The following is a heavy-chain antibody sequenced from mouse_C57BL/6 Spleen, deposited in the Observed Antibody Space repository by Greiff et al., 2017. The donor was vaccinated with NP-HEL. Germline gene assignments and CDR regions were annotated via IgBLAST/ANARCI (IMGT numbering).Heavy chain of an antibody. D-gene: IGHD1-1*01. CDR1: GYSFTDYN. Sequence: VHVKQSGPELVKPGASVKISCKASGYSFTDYNMNWVKQSNGKSLEWIGVINPNYGTTSYNQKFKGKATLTVDQSSSTAYMQLNSLTSEDSAVYYCARSHYGSSFYWYFDVWGTGTTVTVSS. J-gene: IGHJ1*03. CDR3: ARSHYGSSFYWYFDV. V-gene: IGHV1-39*01. CDR2: INPNYGTT.